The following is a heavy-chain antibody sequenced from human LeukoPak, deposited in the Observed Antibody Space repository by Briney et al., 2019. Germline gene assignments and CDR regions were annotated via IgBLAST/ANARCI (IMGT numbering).Heavy chain of an antibody. CDR1: GFTFSNYA. V-gene: IGHV3-23*01. D-gene: IGHD3-3*01. CDR2: ISGSGGST. Sequence: PGGSLRLSCAASGFTFSNYAMSWVRQAPGKGLEWVSAISGSGGSTYYADSVKGRFTISRDNSKNTLYLQMNSLRAEDTAVYYCAKERITIFGVVPHFDYWGQGTLVTVSS. J-gene: IGHJ4*02. CDR3: AKERITIFGVVPHFDY.